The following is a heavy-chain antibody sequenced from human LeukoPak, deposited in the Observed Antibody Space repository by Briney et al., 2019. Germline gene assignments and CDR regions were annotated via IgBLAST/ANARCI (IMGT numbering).Heavy chain of an antibody. D-gene: IGHD6-19*01. CDR2: IKQDGSEK. Sequence: GGSLRLSCAASGFTFSSYRMSWVRQAPGKGLEWVAIIKQDGSEKDYVDSVTGRFTISRDNAKNSLYLQMNSLRVEDTAVYYCARDTSAWRYGMDVWGQGTTVTVSS. J-gene: IGHJ6*02. CDR1: GFTFSSYR. CDR3: ARDTSAWRYGMDV. V-gene: IGHV3-7*01.